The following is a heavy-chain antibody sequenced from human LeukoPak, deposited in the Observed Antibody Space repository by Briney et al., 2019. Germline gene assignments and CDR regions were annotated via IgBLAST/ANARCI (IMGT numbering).Heavy chain of an antibody. Sequence: GGSLRLSCAASGFTLSSYTMNWVRQAPGKGLEWVSAISSSSTYIYYADSVKGRFTISRDNAKNSLYLQMNSLRVEDTAVYYCARWYSSSWRTTYYFDYWGQGTLVTVSS. CDR1: GFTLSSYT. D-gene: IGHD6-13*01. CDR3: ARWYSSSWRTTYYFDY. V-gene: IGHV3-21*01. CDR2: ISSSSTYI. J-gene: IGHJ4*02.